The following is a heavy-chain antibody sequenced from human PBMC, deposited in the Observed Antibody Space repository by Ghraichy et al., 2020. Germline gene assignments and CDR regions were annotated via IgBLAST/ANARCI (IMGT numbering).Heavy chain of an antibody. V-gene: IGHV4-59*01. J-gene: IGHJ5*02. D-gene: IGHD2-2*01. Sequence: SETLSLTCTVSGGSISSYYWSWIRQPPGKGLEWIGYIYYSGSTNYNPSLKSRVTISVDTSKNQFSLKLSSVTAADTAVYYCARGDIGVVPAAKNWFDPWGQGTLVTVSS. CDR1: GGSISSYY. CDR3: ARGDIGVVPAAKNWFDP. CDR2: IYYSGST.